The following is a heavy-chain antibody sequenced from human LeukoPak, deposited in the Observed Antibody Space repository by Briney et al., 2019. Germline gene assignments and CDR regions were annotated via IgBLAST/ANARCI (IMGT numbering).Heavy chain of an antibody. J-gene: IGHJ4*02. V-gene: IGHV3-74*01. CDR2: INSDGSST. Sequence: GGSLRLSCAASGFTFTKYWTHWVRQAPGKGPVWVARINSDGSSTSYADSVKGRFTISRDNSNNMIYLQMNSLRAEDTAVYYCARSSENWGQGTLVTVSS. CDR3: ARSSEN. CDR1: GFTFTKYW.